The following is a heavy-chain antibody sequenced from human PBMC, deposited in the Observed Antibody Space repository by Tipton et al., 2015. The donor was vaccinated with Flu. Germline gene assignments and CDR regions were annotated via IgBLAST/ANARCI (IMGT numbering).Heavy chain of an antibody. CDR3: AKTRVAAINELYFDS. Sequence: LRLSCTVSGDSVSSGDFYWSWIRQPAGRGLEWIGRIYTPGTTKYNPSLKSRVTISVDTSRNQVSLSLNSVTAADTALYYCAKTRVAAINELYFDSWGQGTLVTVSS. CDR1: GDSVSSGDFY. V-gene: IGHV4-61*02. CDR2: IYTPGTT. J-gene: IGHJ4*02. D-gene: IGHD5-12*01.